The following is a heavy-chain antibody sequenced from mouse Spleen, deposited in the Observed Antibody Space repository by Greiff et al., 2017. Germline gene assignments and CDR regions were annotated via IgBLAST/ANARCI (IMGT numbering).Heavy chain of an antibody. V-gene: IGHV1-69*01. D-gene: IGHD1-1*02. Sequence: VQLQQPGAELVMPGASVKLSCKASGYTFTSYWMHWVKQRPGQGLEWIGEIDPSDSYTNYNQKFKGKATLTVDKSSSTAYMQLSSLTSEDSAVYYCARKSDYYGYYFDYWGQGTTLTVSS. CDR2: IDPSDSYT. J-gene: IGHJ2*01. CDR3: ARKSDYYGYYFDY. CDR1: GYTFTSYW.